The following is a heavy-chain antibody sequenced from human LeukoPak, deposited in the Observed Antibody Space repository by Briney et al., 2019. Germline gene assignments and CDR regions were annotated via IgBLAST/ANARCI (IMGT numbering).Heavy chain of an antibody. CDR3: AREPHEYDAVPGI. D-gene: IGHD3-3*01. V-gene: IGHV4-61*08. J-gene: IGHJ3*02. CDR2: IYYSGST. Sequence: AETLSLTCTVSGGSVSSGGYFWSWIRQPPGKGLEWIGYIYYSGSTNYNPSLKSRVTISVDTSKNQFSLKLSSVTAADTAVYYCAREPHEYDAVPGIWGQGTMVTVSS. CDR1: GGSVSSGGYF.